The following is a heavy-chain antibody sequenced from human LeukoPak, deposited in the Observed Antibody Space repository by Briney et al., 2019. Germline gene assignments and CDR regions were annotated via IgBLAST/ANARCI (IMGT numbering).Heavy chain of an antibody. CDR2: IWYDGSNK. D-gene: IGHD6-19*01. J-gene: IGHJ4*02. CDR3: ATAVASSSGWYADY. CDR1: GFTFRSYG. Sequence: GGSLRLSCAASGFTFRSYGMHWVRRAPGKGLEWVAVIWYDGSNKYYADSVKGRFTVSRDNSKNTLYLQMNSLRAEDTAVYYCATAVASSSGWYADYWGQGTLVTVSS. V-gene: IGHV3-33*01.